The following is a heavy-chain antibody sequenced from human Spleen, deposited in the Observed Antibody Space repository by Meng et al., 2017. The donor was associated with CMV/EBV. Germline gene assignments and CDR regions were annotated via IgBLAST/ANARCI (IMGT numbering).Heavy chain of an antibody. CDR3: ASSWGGYHIY. V-gene: IGHV3-20*04. Sequence: GESLKISCAASGFTFDDYVMHWVRQAPGKGLEWVSSINWNGGSTGYADSVKGRFTISRDNAKNSLYLQMNSLRAEDTALYYCASSWGGYHIYWGQGALVTVSS. CDR1: GFTFDDYV. D-gene: IGHD3-3*01. CDR2: INWNGGST. J-gene: IGHJ4*02.